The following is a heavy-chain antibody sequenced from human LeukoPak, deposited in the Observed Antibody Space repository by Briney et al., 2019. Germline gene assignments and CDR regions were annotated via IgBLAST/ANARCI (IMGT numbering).Heavy chain of an antibody. Sequence: ASVKVSCKASGYTFSGHYLHWVRQAPGQRLEWMGRINPNSGGTKYAQKFQSRVTMTSDTSVSTAYMELNGLRSDDTAIYYCTRSWIQLWTPDFDHWGQGTLVTASS. D-gene: IGHD5-18*01. CDR1: GYTFSGHY. CDR2: INPNSGGT. CDR3: TRSWIQLWTPDFDH. V-gene: IGHV1-2*06. J-gene: IGHJ4*02.